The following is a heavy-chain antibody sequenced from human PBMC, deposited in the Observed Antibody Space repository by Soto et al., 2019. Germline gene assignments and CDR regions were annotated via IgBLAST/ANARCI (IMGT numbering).Heavy chain of an antibody. D-gene: IGHD5-18*01. V-gene: IGHV1-18*01. CDR3: ARDQAMAQFDY. CDR1: GYTFTSYG. J-gene: IGHJ4*02. CDR2: INAYNGNT. Sequence: GASVKVSCKASGYTFTSYGISWVRQAPGQGLEWMGWINAYNGNTKYAQKLQGRVTTTTDTSTSTAYMELRSLRSDDTAVYYCARDQAMAQFDYWGQGTLVTVSS.